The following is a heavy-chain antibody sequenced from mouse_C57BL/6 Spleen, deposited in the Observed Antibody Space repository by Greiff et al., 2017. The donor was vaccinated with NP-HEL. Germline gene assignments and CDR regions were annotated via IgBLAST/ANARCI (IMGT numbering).Heavy chain of an antibody. CDR3: ARDQYFDV. V-gene: IGHV1-50*01. Sequence: VQLQQPGAELVKPGASVKLSCKASGYTFTSYWMQWVKQRPGQGLEWIGEIDPSDSYTNYNQKFKGKATLTVDTSSSTAYMQLSSLTSEDSAVYYCARDQYFDVWGTGTTVTVSS. CDR1: GYTFTSYW. CDR2: IDPSDSYT. J-gene: IGHJ1*03.